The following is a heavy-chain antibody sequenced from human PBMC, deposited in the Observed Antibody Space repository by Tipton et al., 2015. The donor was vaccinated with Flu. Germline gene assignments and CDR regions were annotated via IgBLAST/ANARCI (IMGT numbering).Heavy chain of an antibody. CDR2: IYYDGST. CDR3: TREKDSRGSEYFQQ. CDR1: GDSISSSAYF. V-gene: IGHV4-39*07. Sequence: TLSLTCTVSGDSISSSAYFWGWVRQPPGKGLQWIAIIYYDGSTYYNPSLRSRVTISQEASKNQFSLYVNSVSAADTAVYYCTREKDSRGSEYFQQWGQGTLVTVSS. D-gene: IGHD6-19*01. J-gene: IGHJ1*01.